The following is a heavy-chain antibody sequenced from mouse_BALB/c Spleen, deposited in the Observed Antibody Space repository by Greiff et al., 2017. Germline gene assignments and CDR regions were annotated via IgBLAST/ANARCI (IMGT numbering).Heavy chain of an antibody. CDR3: ARGNYGYYFDY. CDR1: GFTFSSYG. J-gene: IGHJ2*01. Sequence: EVQLVESGGGLVQPGGSLKLSCAASGFTFSSYGMSWVRQTPDKRLELVATINSNGGSTYYLDSVKGRFTISRDNAKNTLYLQMSSLKSEDTAMYYCARGNYGYYFDYWGQGTTLTVSS. V-gene: IGHV5-6-3*01. CDR2: INSNGGST. D-gene: IGHD1-2*01.